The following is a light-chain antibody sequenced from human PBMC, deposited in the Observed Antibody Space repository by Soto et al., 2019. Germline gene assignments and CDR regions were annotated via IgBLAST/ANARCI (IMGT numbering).Light chain of an antibody. CDR2: GAS. CDR3: QQYNYWPRT. CDR1: QSVSSI. Sequence: IVMTQSPATLSVSPGERATLSCRASQSVSSILAWYQQKPGQAPSLLIYGASTRATGIPARFSGSGSGTEFTLTISSLQSEDFAVYYCQQYNYWPRTFGQGTNVEIK. V-gene: IGKV3-15*01. J-gene: IGKJ1*01.